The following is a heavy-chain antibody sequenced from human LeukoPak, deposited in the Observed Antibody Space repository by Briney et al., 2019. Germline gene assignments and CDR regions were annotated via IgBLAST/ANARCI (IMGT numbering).Heavy chain of an antibody. D-gene: IGHD2-8*01. Sequence: GGSLRLSCAASGFTFSSYAMSWVRQAPGKGLEWVSAISGSGGSTDYADSVKGRFTISRDNSKNTLYLQMNSLRAEDTAVYYCAKDIMGFPDGYFDYWGQGTLVTVS. CDR3: AKDIMGFPDGYFDY. CDR2: ISGSGGST. J-gene: IGHJ4*02. V-gene: IGHV3-23*01. CDR1: GFTFSSYA.